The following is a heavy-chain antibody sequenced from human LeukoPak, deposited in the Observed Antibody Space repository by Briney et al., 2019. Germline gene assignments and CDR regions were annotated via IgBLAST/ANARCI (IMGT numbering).Heavy chain of an antibody. CDR3: ARDGNEVTIFGVVIIGYYFDY. Sequence: ASVKVSCKASGYTFTSYYMHWVRQAPGQGLEWMGIINPSGGSTSYAQKFQGRVTMTRDTSTSTVYMELNSLRSEDTAVYYCARDGNEVTIFGVVIIGYYFDYWGQGTLVTVSS. CDR1: GYTFTSYY. J-gene: IGHJ4*02. V-gene: IGHV1-46*01. D-gene: IGHD3-3*01. CDR2: INPSGGST.